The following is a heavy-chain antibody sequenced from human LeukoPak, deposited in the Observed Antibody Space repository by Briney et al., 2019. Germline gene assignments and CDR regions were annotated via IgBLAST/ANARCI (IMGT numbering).Heavy chain of an antibody. CDR2: IGSSGSTI. Sequence: GGSLRLSCAASGFTFSSYEMNWVRQAPGKGLEWVSYIGSSGSTIYYADSVKGRFTISRDNAKNSLYLQMNSLRAEDTAVYYCARAPYSGSYYVYYYYGMDVWGQGTTVTVSS. J-gene: IGHJ6*02. CDR1: GFTFSSYE. D-gene: IGHD1-26*01. V-gene: IGHV3-48*03. CDR3: ARAPYSGSYYVYYYYGMDV.